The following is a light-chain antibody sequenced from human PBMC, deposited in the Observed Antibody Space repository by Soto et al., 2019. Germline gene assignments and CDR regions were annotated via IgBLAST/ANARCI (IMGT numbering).Light chain of an antibody. Sequence: EIVLTQSPGTLSLSPGDIATLSFRVSQSVSSNSLAWYHQKPGQPPRLLMYGASSRANGIPDRFSGSGSGTDFTLTISRLEPEDCAMYYCEQYGSSLITFAQGTRLEIE. J-gene: IGKJ5*01. CDR2: GAS. V-gene: IGKV3-20*01. CDR3: EQYGSSLIT. CDR1: QSVSSNS.